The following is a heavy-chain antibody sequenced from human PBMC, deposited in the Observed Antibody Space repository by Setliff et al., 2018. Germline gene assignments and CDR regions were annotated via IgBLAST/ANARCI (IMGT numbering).Heavy chain of an antibody. D-gene: IGHD3-10*01. V-gene: IGHV3-48*03. Sequence: GGSLRLSCAASGFTFRSYEMNWVRQAPGKGLEWISYITTSGSTIYYADSVKGRFTISRDNSKNTVYLQMNSLRAEDTAIYYCVLGSSGTHQEGYWGQGALVTVSS. CDR1: GFTFRSYE. CDR3: VLGSSGTHQEGY. J-gene: IGHJ4*02. CDR2: ITTSGSTI.